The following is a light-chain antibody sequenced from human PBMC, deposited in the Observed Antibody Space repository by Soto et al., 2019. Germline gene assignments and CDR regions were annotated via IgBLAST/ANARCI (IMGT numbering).Light chain of an antibody. V-gene: IGKV1-5*01. J-gene: IGKJ1*01. CDR2: HAS. CDR1: QSISSY. CDR3: QQYNSYS. Sequence: DLPLTQSPSSLSASVGDRVTITCRASQSISSYLNWYQQKPGTAPKLLIYHASTLESGVPSRFSGSGSGTEFTLTISSLQPDDFATYYCQQYNSYSFGQGTKVDIK.